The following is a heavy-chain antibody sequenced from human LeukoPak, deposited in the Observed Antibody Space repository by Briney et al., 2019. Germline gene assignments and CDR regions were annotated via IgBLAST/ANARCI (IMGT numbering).Heavy chain of an antibody. CDR1: GFTFSTFW. D-gene: IGHD3/OR15-3a*01. CDR2: IKKDGTET. J-gene: IGHJ4*02. Sequence: PGGSLRLSCAASGFTFSTFWMSWVRQAPGKGLEWVAHIKKDGTETYYVDSVKGRFTISRDNAKNSLYLRMNSLTAEDTAVYYCARALDSFYYFDLWGQGTLVTVSS. CDR3: ARALDSFYYFDL. V-gene: IGHV3-7*01.